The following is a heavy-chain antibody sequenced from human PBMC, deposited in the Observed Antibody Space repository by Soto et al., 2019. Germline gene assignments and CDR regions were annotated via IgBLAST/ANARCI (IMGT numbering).Heavy chain of an antibody. CDR1: GGSISSGGYY. CDR3: ERCVMFGTYGMDV. Sequence: QVQLQESGPGLVKPSQTLSLTCTVSGGSISSGGYYWSWIRQHPGKGLEWIGYIYYSGSTYYNPSLKSRVTISVDTSKNQFSLKLSSVTAADTAVYYCERCVMFGTYGMDVWGQGTTVTVSS. D-gene: IGHD3-3*01. V-gene: IGHV4-31*03. CDR2: IYYSGST. J-gene: IGHJ6*02.